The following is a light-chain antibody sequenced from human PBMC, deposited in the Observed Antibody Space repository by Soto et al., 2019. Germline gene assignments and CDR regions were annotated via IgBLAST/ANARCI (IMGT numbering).Light chain of an antibody. CDR3: SSYTSSITYV. Sequence: QSVLTQPASVSGSPGPSITISCTGTSSDVGGYNYVSWYQQHPGKAPKLMIYEVTNRPSGVSNRFSGSKSGNTASLTISGLQADDEADYYCSSYTSSITYVFGTGTKLTVL. J-gene: IGLJ1*01. CDR2: EVT. CDR1: SSDVGGYNY. V-gene: IGLV2-14*01.